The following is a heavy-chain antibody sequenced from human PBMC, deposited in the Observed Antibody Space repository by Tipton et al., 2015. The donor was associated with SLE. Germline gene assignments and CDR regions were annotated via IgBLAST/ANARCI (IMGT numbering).Heavy chain of an antibody. CDR2: IYFGGDT. J-gene: IGHJ6*03. D-gene: IGHD5-18*01. CDR3: ARETYSYGPENYYYYYYMDV. V-gene: IGHV4-39*07. Sequence: TLSLTCTVSGGSISSSDHYWAWIRQSPGKGLELIGNIYFGGDTYYSPSLKSRVSISIDTSTSQFSLKLTSVTAADTAVYYCARETYSYGPENYYYYYYMDVWGKGTTVTVSS. CDR1: GGSISSSDHY.